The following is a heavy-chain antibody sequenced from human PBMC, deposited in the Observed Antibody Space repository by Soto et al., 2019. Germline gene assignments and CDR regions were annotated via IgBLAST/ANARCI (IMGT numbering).Heavy chain of an antibody. Sequence: PSETLSLTCTVSGGSISSGGYYWSWIRQHPGKGLEWIGYIYYSGSTYYNPSLKSRVTISVDTSKNQFSLKLSSVTAADTAVYYCARGRVAGTSYWGQGPLVTLSS. D-gene: IGHD6-19*01. CDR2: IYYSGST. CDR1: GGSISSGGYY. CDR3: ARGRVAGTSY. V-gene: IGHV4-31*03. J-gene: IGHJ4*02.